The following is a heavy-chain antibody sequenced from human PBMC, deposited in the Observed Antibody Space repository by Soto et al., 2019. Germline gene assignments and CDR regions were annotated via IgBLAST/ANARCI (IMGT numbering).Heavy chain of an antibody. Sequence: PGGSLRLSCAASGFTFSSYCMHWVRQAPGKGLEWVAVISYDGSNKYYADSVKGRFTISRDNAKNSLYLQMNSLRDEDTAVYYCARDPAAYYYDSSGQQFYYYYGMDVWGQGTTVTVSS. CDR3: ARDPAAYYYDSSGQQFYYYYGMDV. D-gene: IGHD3-22*01. CDR1: GFTFSSYC. V-gene: IGHV3-30*03. J-gene: IGHJ6*02. CDR2: ISYDGSNK.